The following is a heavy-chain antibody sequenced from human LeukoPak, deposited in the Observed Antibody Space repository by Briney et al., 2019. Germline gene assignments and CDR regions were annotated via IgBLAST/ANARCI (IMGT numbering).Heavy chain of an antibody. CDR2: IYHSGST. Sequence: SETLSLTCAVSGGSISSSNWWSWVRQPPGKGLEWIGEIYHSGSTNYNPSLKSRVTISVDKSKNQFSLKLSSVTAADTAVYYCARESVLLWFGIDYWGQGTLVTVSS. D-gene: IGHD3-10*01. V-gene: IGHV4-4*02. CDR3: ARESVLLWFGIDY. J-gene: IGHJ4*02. CDR1: GGSISSSNW.